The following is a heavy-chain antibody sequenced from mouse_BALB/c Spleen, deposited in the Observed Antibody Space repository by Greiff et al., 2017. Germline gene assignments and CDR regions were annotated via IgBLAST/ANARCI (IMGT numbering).Heavy chain of an antibody. D-gene: IGHD2-3*01. CDR1: GYSFTGYY. CDR3: ARSICDGPGSYAMDY. Sequence: LVKTGASVKISCKASGYSFTGYYLHWVKQSHGKSLEWIGYISCYNGATSYNQKFKGKATFTVDTSSSTAYMQFNSLTSEDSAVYYCARSICDGPGSYAMDYWGQGTSVTVSS. CDR2: ISCYNGAT. J-gene: IGHJ4*01. V-gene: IGHV1S34*01.